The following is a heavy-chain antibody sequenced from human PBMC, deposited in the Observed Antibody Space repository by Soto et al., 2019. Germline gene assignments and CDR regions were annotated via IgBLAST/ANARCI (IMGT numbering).Heavy chain of an antibody. V-gene: IGHV4-59*01. CDR3: ARGGGNYHYYYYMDV. CDR1: GGSISSYY. Sequence: PSETLSLTCTVSGGSISSYYWSWIRQPPGKGLEWIGYIYYSGSTNYNPSLKSRVTISVDTSKNQFSLKLSSVTAADTAVYYCARGGGNYHYYYYMDVWGKGTTVTVSS. CDR2: IYYSGST. D-gene: IGHD1-1*01. J-gene: IGHJ6*03.